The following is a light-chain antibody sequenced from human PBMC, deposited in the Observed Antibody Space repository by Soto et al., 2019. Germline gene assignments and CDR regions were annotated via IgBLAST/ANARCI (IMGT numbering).Light chain of an antibody. J-gene: IGLJ1*01. Sequence: QSVLTQPPSASGSPGQSVTISCTGTSSDVGGYDYVSWHQQHPGKAPKLMIYEVTKRPSGVPDRFSGSKSGNTASLTVSGLQAEDDADYYCASYGGNNNFVFGSGTKVTVL. CDR3: ASYGGNNNFV. CDR2: EVT. V-gene: IGLV2-8*01. CDR1: SSDVGGYDY.